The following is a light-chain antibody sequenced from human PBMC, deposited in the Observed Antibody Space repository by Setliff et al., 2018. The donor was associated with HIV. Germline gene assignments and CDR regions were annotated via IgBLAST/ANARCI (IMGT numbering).Light chain of an antibody. V-gene: IGLV1-44*01. CDR3: SSYAGSNNV. J-gene: IGLJ1*01. CDR2: RNN. CDR1: SSNIGSNT. Sequence: QSVLTQPPSASGTPGQRVTISCSGSSSNIGSNTVNWYQQLPGTAPKLLIYRNNQRPSGVPDRFSGSKSGNTASLTVSGLQAEDEADYYCSSYAGSNNVFGTGTKVTVL.